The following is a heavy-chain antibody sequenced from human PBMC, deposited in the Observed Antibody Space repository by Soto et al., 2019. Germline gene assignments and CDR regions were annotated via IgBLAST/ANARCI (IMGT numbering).Heavy chain of an antibody. CDR1: GASISSGGYY. D-gene: IGHD3-22*01. CDR2: IYNIGNSGTA. CDR3: AKASHYDSSGYYYGNFDY. J-gene: IGHJ4*02. V-gene: IGHV4-31*03. Sequence: SETLSLTCTVSGASISSGGYYWSWIRQLPGKGLEWIGYIYNIGNSGTAYYNPSLESRLTISIDTSKNQFSLNLTSVRAEDTAVYYCAKASHYDSSGYYYGNFDYWGQGTLVTVSS.